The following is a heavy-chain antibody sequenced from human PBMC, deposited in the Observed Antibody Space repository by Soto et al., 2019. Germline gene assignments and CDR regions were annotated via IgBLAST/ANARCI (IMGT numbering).Heavy chain of an antibody. Sequence: SETLSLTCTVSGGSISSYYWSWIRQPPGKGLEWIGYIYYSGSTNYNPSLKSRVTISVDTSKNQFSLKLSSVTAADTAVYYCARDPTPCGQGTLVTVSS. CDR1: GGSISSYY. J-gene: IGHJ5*02. CDR2: IYYSGST. V-gene: IGHV4-59*12. CDR3: ARDPTP.